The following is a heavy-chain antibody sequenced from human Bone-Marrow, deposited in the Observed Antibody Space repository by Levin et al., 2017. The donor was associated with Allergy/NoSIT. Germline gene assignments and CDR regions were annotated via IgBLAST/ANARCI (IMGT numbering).Heavy chain of an antibody. CDR3: ARDPFAYNFGSGSYLDY. Sequence: GESLKISCAASGFAFSNYWMHWVRQAPGKGLVWVSRINRGGSSTTYADSVKGRFTISRDNAKNTLYLQMNSLRAEDTAVYYCARDPFAYNFGSGSYLDYWGQETLVSVSS. J-gene: IGHJ4*02. CDR1: GFAFSNYW. D-gene: IGHD3-10*01. CDR2: INRGGSST. V-gene: IGHV3-74*01.